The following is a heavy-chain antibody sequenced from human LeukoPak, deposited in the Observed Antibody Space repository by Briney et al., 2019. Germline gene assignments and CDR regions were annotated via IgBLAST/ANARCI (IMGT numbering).Heavy chain of an antibody. D-gene: IGHD3-3*01. V-gene: IGHV1-18*01. CDR2: ISVYNGNT. CDR3: ARDQSPDFWSGYYRDAFDI. Sequence: ASVKVSCKASGYTFTSYGISWVRQAPGQGLEWMGWISVYNGNTNYAQKLQGRVTMTTDTSTSTAYMELRSLRSDDTAVYYCARDQSPDFWSGYYRDAFDIWGQGTMVTVSS. CDR1: GYTFTSYG. J-gene: IGHJ3*02.